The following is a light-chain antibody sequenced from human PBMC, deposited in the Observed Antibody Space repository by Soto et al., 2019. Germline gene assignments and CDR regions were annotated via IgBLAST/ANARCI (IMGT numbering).Light chain of an antibody. CDR3: SSYAGSNKV. CDR2: EVS. CDR1: SSDVGGYNY. V-gene: IGLV2-8*01. J-gene: IGLJ2*01. Sequence: QSALTQPPSASGSPGQSVTISCTGTSSDVGGYNYVSWYQQHPGKAPKLMIYEVSKRPSGVPDRFSGSKSGNTASLTVSGLHAEDEADYYCSSYAGSNKVFGGGTKVTVL.